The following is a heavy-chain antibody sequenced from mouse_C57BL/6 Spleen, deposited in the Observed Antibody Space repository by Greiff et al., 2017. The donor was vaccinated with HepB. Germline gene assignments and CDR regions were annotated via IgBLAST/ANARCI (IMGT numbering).Heavy chain of an antibody. V-gene: IGHV3-6*01. Sequence: EVQLVESGPGLVKPSQSLSLTCSVTGYSITSGYYWNWIRQFPGNKLEWMGYISYDGSNNYNPSLKNRISITRDTSKNQFFLKLNSVTTEDTATYYCARGGLGRAMDYWGQGTSVTVSS. J-gene: IGHJ4*01. D-gene: IGHD3-3*01. CDR2: ISYDGSN. CDR1: GYSITSGYY. CDR3: ARGGLGRAMDY.